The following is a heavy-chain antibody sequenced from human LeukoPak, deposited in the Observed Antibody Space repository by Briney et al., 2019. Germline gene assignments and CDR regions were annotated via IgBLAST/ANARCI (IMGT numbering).Heavy chain of an antibody. Sequence: GASVKVSCKASGYTFTGYYMHWVRQAPGQGLEWMGWINPNSGGTNYAQKFQGRVTMTRDTSISTAYMELSRLRSDDTAVYYCAREGSRCSGGSCYPHYYYYYYMDVWGKGTTVTVSS. CDR3: AREGSRCSGGSCYPHYYYYYYMDV. D-gene: IGHD2-15*01. V-gene: IGHV1-2*02. CDR1: GYTFTGYY. J-gene: IGHJ6*03. CDR2: INPNSGGT.